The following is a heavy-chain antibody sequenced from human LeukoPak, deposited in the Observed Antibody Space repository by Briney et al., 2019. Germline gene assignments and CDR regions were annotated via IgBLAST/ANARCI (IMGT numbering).Heavy chain of an antibody. CDR3: ARYYYDSSGYREDYFDY. V-gene: IGHV4-61*01. D-gene: IGHD3-22*01. Sequence: SETLSLTCTVSGGSISSSSYYWSWIRQPPGKGLEWIVYIYYSGSTNYNPSLKSRVTISVDTSKNQFSLKLSPVTAADTAVYYCARYYYDSSGYREDYFDYWGQGTLVTVSS. CDR1: GGSISSSSYY. J-gene: IGHJ4*02. CDR2: IYYSGST.